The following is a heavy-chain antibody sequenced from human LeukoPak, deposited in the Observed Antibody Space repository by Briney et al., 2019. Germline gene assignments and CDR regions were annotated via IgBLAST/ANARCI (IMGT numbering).Heavy chain of an antibody. D-gene: IGHD6-25*01. Sequence: PGGSLRLSCAASGFTFSNYGMHWVRQAPGKGLEWVAVIWYDGSNKYYGDSVKGRFTISRDDSKNTLYLQMNSLRAEDTAVYYCARDRLDAFDIWGQGTMVTVSS. CDR1: GFTFSNYG. J-gene: IGHJ3*02. CDR2: IWYDGSNK. CDR3: ARDRLDAFDI. V-gene: IGHV3-33*01.